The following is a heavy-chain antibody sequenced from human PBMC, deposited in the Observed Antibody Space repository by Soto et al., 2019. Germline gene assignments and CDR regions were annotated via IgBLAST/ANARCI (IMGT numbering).Heavy chain of an antibody. CDR1: GFTFDDYA. V-gene: IGHV3-9*01. CDR3: AKGLSIAAIDY. Sequence: EVQLVESGGGLVQPGRSLRLSCTASGFTFDDYALHWVRQAPGKGLEWVSGITWNSDRVDYADSVKGRFTISRDNGRNSLYLQMNSLRAEDTAIYFCAKGLSIAAIDYWGQGTLVTVPS. J-gene: IGHJ4*02. D-gene: IGHD6-13*01. CDR2: ITWNSDRV.